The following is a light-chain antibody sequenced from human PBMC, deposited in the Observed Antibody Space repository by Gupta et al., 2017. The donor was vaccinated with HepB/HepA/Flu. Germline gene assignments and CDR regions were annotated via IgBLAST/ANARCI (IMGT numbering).Light chain of an antibody. J-gene: IGKJ3*01. CDR3: QQYYSTSRSF. V-gene: IGKV4-1*01. CDR1: QSVLYSSNNKNY. Sequence: DIVMTQSPDSLAVSLGERATINCKSSQSVLYSSNNKNYLAWYQQKPGQPPKLLIYWASTRESGVPDRFSGSGSGTDFTLTISSLQAEDVAVYYCQQYYSTSRSFFGSGTKVDIK. CDR2: WAS.